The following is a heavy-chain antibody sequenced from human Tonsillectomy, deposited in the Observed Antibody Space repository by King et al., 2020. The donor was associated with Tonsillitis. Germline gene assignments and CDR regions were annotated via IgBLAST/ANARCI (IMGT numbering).Heavy chain of an antibody. CDR1: GFTFSSYS. CDR3: ATWTTANDAFDI. J-gene: IGHJ3*02. V-gene: IGHV3-21*01. Sequence: QLVQSGGGLVKPGGSLRLSCAASGFTFSSYSMNWVRQAPGKGLEWVSSISSSSSYIYYADSVKSRFTISRDNAKNSLYLQMNSLRAEDTAVYYCATWTTANDAFDIWGQGTMVTVSS. CDR2: ISSSSSYI. D-gene: IGHD3/OR15-3a*01.